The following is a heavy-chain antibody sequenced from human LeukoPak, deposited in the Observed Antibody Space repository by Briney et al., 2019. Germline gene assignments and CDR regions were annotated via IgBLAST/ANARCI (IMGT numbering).Heavy chain of an antibody. CDR2: IIPIFGTA. CDR1: GGTFSSYA. V-gene: IGHV1-69*05. D-gene: IGHD1-26*01. Sequence: ASVKVSCKASGGTFSSYAISWVRQAPGQGLEWMGGIIPIFGTANYAQKFQGRVTITTDESTSTAYMELSSLRSEDTAVYYCAAGLVGATWRPFGHRDYYYYMDVWGKGTTVTVSS. CDR3: AAGLVGATWRPFGHRDYYYYMDV. J-gene: IGHJ6*03.